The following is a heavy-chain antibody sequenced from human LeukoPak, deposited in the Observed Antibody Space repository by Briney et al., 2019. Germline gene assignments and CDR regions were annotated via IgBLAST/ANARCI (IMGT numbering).Heavy chain of an antibody. D-gene: IGHD2-2*01. V-gene: IGHV3-23*01. Sequence: PGGSLRLSCAASGFTFSSYAMSWVRQAPGKGLEWVSAISGSGGSTYYADSVKVRFTISRDNSKNTLYLQMNSLRAEDTAVYYCAKITGCSSTSCYSHWGQGTLVTVSS. CDR2: ISGSGGST. CDR3: AKITGCSSTSCYSH. CDR1: GFTFSSYA. J-gene: IGHJ4*02.